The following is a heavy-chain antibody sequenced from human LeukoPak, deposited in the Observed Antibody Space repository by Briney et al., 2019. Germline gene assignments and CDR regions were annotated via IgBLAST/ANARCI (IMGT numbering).Heavy chain of an antibody. D-gene: IGHD6-13*01. V-gene: IGHV1-69*01. CDR3: ARDGQQLVLGAFDN. J-gene: IGHJ3*02. CDR2: IIPIFGTA. CDR1: GGTFSSYA. Sequence: SVKVSCKASGGTFSSYAISWVRQAPGQGLEWMGGIIPIFGTANYAQKFQGRVTITADESTSTAYMELSSLRSEETAVYYCARDGQQLVLGAFDNWGQGTMVTVSS.